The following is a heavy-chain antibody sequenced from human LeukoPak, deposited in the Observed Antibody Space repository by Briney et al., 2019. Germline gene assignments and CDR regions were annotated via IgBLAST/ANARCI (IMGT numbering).Heavy chain of an antibody. J-gene: IGHJ4*02. CDR2: IKSKTDGGTT. V-gene: IGHV3-15*01. Sequence: GGSLRLSCAASGFTFSNAWMSWVRQAPGKGLEWVGRIKSKTDGGTTDYAAPVKGRFTISRDDSKNTLYLQMNSLKTEDTAVYYCTTTFLLRDIVIHWGQGTLVTVSS. CDR1: GFTFSNAW. D-gene: IGHD2-15*01. CDR3: TTTFLLRDIVIH.